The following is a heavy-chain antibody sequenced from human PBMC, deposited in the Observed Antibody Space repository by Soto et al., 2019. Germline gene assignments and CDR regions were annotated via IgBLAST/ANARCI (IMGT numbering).Heavy chain of an antibody. CDR1: GGPGSSRGSY. CDR2: ICYVGSTYFSGST. V-gene: IGHV4-39*01. J-gene: IGHJ5*02. Sequence: ESLSRTCTVSGGPGSSRGSYGAGVLQPPGKGLEWIGSICYVGSTYFSGSTYYNSSLKSRVIISVDTSKNQFSLKLSSVTAADTAIYYCARHEDIFGSGGIGVFDPWGQGTLVTVSS. D-gene: IGHD2-15*01. CDR3: ARHEDIFGSGGIGVFDP.